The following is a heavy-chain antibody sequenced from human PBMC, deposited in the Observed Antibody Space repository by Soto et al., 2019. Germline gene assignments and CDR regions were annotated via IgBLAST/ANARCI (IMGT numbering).Heavy chain of an antibody. V-gene: IGHV4-30-2*06. J-gene: IGHJ6*02. CDR2: TYQSGSA. CDR1: GGSISSGGYP. CDR3: ARDYFGMDV. Sequence: LSLTCTVSGGSISSGGYPWTWIRQSPGKGLELIGYTYQSGSAYYNPSLKSRVTISVDRSKNQFSLNLTSVTAADTAVYYCARDYFGMDVWGQGTTVTVSS.